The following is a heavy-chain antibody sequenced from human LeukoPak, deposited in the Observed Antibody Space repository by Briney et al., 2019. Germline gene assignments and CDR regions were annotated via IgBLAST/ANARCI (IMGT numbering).Heavy chain of an antibody. CDR2: IYHSGST. CDR3: ARLNGY. V-gene: IGHV4-38-2*01. J-gene: IGHJ4*02. D-gene: IGHD4-17*01. Sequence: SETLSLTCAVSGYSISSGYYWGWIRQPPGKGLGWIGSIYHSGSTYYNPSLKSRVTISVGTSKNQFSLKLSSVTAADTAVYYCARLNGYWGQGTLVTVSS. CDR1: GYSISSGYY.